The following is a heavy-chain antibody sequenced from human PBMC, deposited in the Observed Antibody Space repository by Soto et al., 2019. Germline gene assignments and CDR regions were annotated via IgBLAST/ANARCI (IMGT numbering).Heavy chain of an antibody. CDR2: INHSGST. Sequence: SETLSLTCAVYGGSFSGYYWSWIRQPPGKGLEWIGEINHSGSTNYNPSLKSRVTISVDTSKNQFSLKLSSVTAADTAVYYCARTERPGLGTGTTGWFDPWGQGTLVTVSS. CDR3: ARTERPGLGTGTTGWFDP. V-gene: IGHV4-34*01. D-gene: IGHD3-9*01. CDR1: GGSFSGYY. J-gene: IGHJ5*02.